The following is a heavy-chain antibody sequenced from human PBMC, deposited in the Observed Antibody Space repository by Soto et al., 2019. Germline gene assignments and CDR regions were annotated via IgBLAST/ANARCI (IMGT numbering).Heavy chain of an antibody. CDR1: GGSITSFY. CDR3: AREGNGWYYSDY. D-gene: IGHD6-19*01. Sequence: SETLSLTCTVSGGSITSFYWSWIRQTPGKGLEWIGHISYTGSTNYNPSLKSRVTIAVDTSKNQFSLNLASVTAADTAVYYCAREGNGWYYSDYWGQGALVTVSS. V-gene: IGHV4-59*01. CDR2: ISYTGST. J-gene: IGHJ4*02.